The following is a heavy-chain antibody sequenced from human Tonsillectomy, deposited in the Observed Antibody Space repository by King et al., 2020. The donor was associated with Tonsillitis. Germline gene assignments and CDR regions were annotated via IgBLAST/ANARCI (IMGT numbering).Heavy chain of an antibody. CDR2: INHSGST. CDR1: GGSFSTYY. V-gene: IGHV4-34*01. D-gene: IGHD3-3*01. CDR3: ARGSLTIFGVAPHY. Sequence: VQLQQWGAGLLKPSETLSLTCAVYGGSFSTYYWSWIRQPPGEGLVWIGEINHSGSTNYNPSLKSRVTISVDTSKNQFSLKVSSVTAADTALYYCARGSLTIFGVAPHYWGQGTLVTVSS. J-gene: IGHJ4*02.